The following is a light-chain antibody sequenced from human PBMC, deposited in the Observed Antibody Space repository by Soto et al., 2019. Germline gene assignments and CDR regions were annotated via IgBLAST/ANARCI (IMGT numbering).Light chain of an antibody. CDR2: GAS. Sequence: EIVMTQSPATLSVSPGERATLSCRASQSVSSNLSWYQQKLGQAPRLLIYGASTRAPGIPARFSGSGSGTEFTLTISSLKSEDFAVYYCQQYNNWGKTFGQGTKVEIK. V-gene: IGKV3-15*01. J-gene: IGKJ1*01. CDR3: QQYNNWGKT. CDR1: QSVSSN.